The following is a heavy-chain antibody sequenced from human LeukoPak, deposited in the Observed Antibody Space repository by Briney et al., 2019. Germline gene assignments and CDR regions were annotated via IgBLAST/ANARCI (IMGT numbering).Heavy chain of an antibody. CDR3: ASPCSSTSCYRDFDY. Sequence: PGGSLRLSCAASGFTFSSYAMSWVRQAPGEGLEWVSAISGSGGSTYYADSVKGRFTISRDNSKNTLYLQMNSLRAEDTAVYYCASPCSSTSCYRDFDYWGQGTLVTVSS. D-gene: IGHD2-2*02. V-gene: IGHV3-23*01. CDR2: ISGSGGST. CDR1: GFTFSSYA. J-gene: IGHJ4*02.